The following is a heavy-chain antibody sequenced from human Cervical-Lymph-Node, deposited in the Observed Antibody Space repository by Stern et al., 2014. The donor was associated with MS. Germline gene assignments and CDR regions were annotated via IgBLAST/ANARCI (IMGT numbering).Heavy chain of an antibody. CDR1: GGTFRSYT. CDR3: AREALLGGNYYALDV. D-gene: IGHD2-15*01. V-gene: IGHV1-69*08. CDR2: ITPIFATP. J-gene: IGHJ6*02. Sequence: QVQLVQSGAEVKKPGSSVKVSCKAFGGTFRSYTMSWVRQAPGQGLEWMGRITPIFATPNYAQKFQDRVTITADKFTSTAYMALNSLRSEDTAVYYCAREALLGGNYYALDVWGQGTTVTVSS.